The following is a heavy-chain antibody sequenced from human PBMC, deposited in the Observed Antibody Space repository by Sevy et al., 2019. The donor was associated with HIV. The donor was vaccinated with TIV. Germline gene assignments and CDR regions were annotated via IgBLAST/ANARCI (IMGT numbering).Heavy chain of an antibody. D-gene: IGHD4-17*01. CDR3: ARDIGGDYDHYYYYGMDV. V-gene: IGHV4-61*01. Sequence: SETLSLTCTVSGGSVSSGSYYWSWIRQPPGKGLEWIGYIYYSGSTNYNPSLKSRVTISVDTSKNQFYLKLSSVTAADTAVYYCARDIGGDYDHYYYYGMDVWGQGTTVTVSS. CDR2: IYYSGST. J-gene: IGHJ6*02. CDR1: GGSVSSGSYY.